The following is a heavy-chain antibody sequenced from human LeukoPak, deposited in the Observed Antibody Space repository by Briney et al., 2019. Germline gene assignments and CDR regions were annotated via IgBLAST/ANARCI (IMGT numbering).Heavy chain of an antibody. Sequence: PGASLRLSCAASGFTFSSYAMSWVRQAPGKGLEWVSAISGSGGSTYYPDSVKGRFTISRDNSKNTLYLQMNSLRAEDTAVYYCAKAPTTVTYYGMDVWGQGTTVTVSS. CDR3: AKAPTTVTYYGMDV. CDR1: GFTFSSYA. D-gene: IGHD4-17*01. CDR2: ISGSGGST. V-gene: IGHV3-23*01. J-gene: IGHJ6*02.